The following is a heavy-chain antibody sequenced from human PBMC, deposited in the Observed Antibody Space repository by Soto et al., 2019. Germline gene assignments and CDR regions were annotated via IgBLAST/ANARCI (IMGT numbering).Heavy chain of an antibody. CDR1: GFTFSSYA. D-gene: IGHD3-10*01. CDR2: ISGSGGST. Sequence: RGSLRLSCAASGFTFSSYAMSWVRQAPGKGLEWVSAISGSGGSTYYADSVKGRFTISRDNSKNTLYLKMNSLRAEDTAVYYCEKEGNTLTQAEYFQHWGQGNLVTVS. CDR3: EKEGNTLTQAEYFQH. V-gene: IGHV3-23*01. J-gene: IGHJ1*01.